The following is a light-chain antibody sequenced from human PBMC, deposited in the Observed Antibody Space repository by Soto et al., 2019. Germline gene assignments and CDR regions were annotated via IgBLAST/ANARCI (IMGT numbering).Light chain of an antibody. Sequence: QSALTQPPSVSGAPGQRVTISCTGSSSNIGAGYDVHWYQQLPGTAPKLLIYGNNNRPSGVPDRFSGSKSGTSASLAITGLQVEDEADYYCQSYDSSLSALYVFGTGTKVTVL. CDR1: SSNIGAGYD. CDR3: QSYDSSLSALYV. V-gene: IGLV1-40*01. J-gene: IGLJ1*01. CDR2: GNN.